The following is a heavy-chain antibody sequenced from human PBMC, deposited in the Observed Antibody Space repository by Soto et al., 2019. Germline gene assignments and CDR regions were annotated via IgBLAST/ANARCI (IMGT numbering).Heavy chain of an antibody. D-gene: IGHD3-16*01. V-gene: IGHV3-7*01. CDR2: IKQDGSEK. Sequence: GGSLRLSCAASGCTFSSYWMSWVRQAPGKGLEWVANIKQDGSEKYYVDSVKGRFTISRDNAKNSLYLQMNSLRAEDTAVYYCARAGVKWGRYYYMDVWGKGTTVTVSS. J-gene: IGHJ6*03. CDR1: GCTFSSYW. CDR3: ARAGVKWGRYYYMDV.